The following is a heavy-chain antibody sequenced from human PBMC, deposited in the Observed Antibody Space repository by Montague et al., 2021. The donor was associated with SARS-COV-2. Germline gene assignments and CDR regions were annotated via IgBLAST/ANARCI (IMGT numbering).Heavy chain of an antibody. Sequence: SETLSLTCTVSGDSISRRIYYWGWIRQSPGKGLEWIVSNNYRRSTNYNPSLKSRVTMSVDTSKNQFSLNLSSATAADTASYYCAGHRVAYWYFDLWGRGTLVTVSS. CDR2: NNYRRST. V-gene: IGHV4-39*01. CDR1: GDSISRRIYY. J-gene: IGHJ2*01. CDR3: AGHRVAYWYFDL. D-gene: IGHD2-15*01.